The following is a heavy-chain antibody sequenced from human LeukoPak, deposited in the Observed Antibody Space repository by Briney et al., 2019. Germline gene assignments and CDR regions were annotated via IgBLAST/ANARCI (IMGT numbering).Heavy chain of an antibody. V-gene: IGHV3-23*01. CDR2: ISNSGGST. Sequence: GGSLRLSCAASGFTFSSYAMSWVRQAPGKGLEWVSVISNSGGSTYYADSVKGRFTISRDNSKNTLYLQLNSLRAEDMAVYYCAREPMYGTFDTWGQGTMVTVSS. J-gene: IGHJ3*02. CDR3: AREPMYGTFDT. CDR1: GFTFSSYA. D-gene: IGHD1-1*01.